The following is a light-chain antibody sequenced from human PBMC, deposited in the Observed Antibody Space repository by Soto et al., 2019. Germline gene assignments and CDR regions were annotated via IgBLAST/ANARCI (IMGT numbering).Light chain of an antibody. CDR3: QQYGSSPRT. Sequence: EIVLTQSPGTLSLSTGERATLXXRASQSVSSSFLAWYQQKVGQAPRXXIYGASSRATGIPDRFSGSGSGTDFTLTISRLEPEDFAVYYCQQYGSSPRTFGQGTRLEIK. CDR1: QSVSSSF. CDR2: GAS. V-gene: IGKV3-20*01. J-gene: IGKJ5*01.